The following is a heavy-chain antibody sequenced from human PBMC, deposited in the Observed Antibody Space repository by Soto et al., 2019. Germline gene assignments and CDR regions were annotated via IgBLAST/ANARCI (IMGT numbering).Heavy chain of an antibody. D-gene: IGHD3-22*01. V-gene: IGHV3-23*01. J-gene: IGHJ4*02. CDR3: AKDITYDSSAYDS. CDR1: GFTFSRFG. Sequence: PGGSLRLSCAASGFTFSRFGMSWVRQAPGKGLEWVSGISGGGNPTYYSDSVKGRFTISRDSAKNTLYLQMNSLRTEDTALYYCAKDITYDSSAYDSWGQGTLVPV. CDR2: ISGGGNPT.